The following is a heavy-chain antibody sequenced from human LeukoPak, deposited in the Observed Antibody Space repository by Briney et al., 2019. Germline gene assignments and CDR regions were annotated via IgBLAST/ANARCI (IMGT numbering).Heavy chain of an antibody. J-gene: IGHJ4*01. CDR1: IGSINSYY. CDR3: GRQGYTAGYYFIDY. Sequence: PSETLSLTCTVSIGSINSYYWGWVRQTAGKGLEWIGRIYTSGTTNYSPSLKSRHSMSVDTSKNQFSLRLRSVTAADTAVYYCGRQGYTAGYYFIDYWSHGTVVTVSS. V-gene: IGHV4-4*07. CDR2: IYTSGTT. D-gene: IGHD1-26*01.